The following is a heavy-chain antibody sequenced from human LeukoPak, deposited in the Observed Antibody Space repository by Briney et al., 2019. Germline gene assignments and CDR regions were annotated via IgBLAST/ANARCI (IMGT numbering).Heavy chain of an antibody. CDR3: ARDGDFLSGFDY. V-gene: IGHV4-34*01. Sequence: SETLSLTCAVYGGSFSGYYWSWIRQPPGKGLEWIGEINHSGSTNYNPSLKSRVTISVDTSKNQFSLKLSSVTAADTAVYYCARDGDFLSGFDYWGQGTLVTVSS. CDR2: INHSGST. J-gene: IGHJ4*02. D-gene: IGHD3-3*01. CDR1: GGSFSGYY.